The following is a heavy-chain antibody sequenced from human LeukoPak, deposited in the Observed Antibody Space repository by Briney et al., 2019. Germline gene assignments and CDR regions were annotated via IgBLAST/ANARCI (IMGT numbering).Heavy chain of an antibody. CDR3: ARDPKQDIVVVPALGWFDP. D-gene: IGHD2-2*01. J-gene: IGHJ5*02. V-gene: IGHV3-7*01. CDR2: IKQDGSEK. Sequence: QPGGSLTLSCAASGFTFSSYWMSWVRQAPGKGLEWVANIKQDGSEKYYVDSVKGRFTISRDNAKNSLYLQMNSLRAEDTAVYYCARDPKQDIVVVPALGWFDPWGQGTLVTVSS. CDR1: GFTFSSYW.